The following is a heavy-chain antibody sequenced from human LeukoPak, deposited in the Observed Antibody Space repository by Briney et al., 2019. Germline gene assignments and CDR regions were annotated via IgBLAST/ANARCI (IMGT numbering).Heavy chain of an antibody. CDR1: GFTVSSNY. J-gene: IGHJ4*02. V-gene: IGHV3-21*01. D-gene: IGHD6-13*01. Sequence: AGGSLRLSCAASGFTVSSNYMNWVRQAPGKGLEWVSSISSSSSYIYYADSVKGRFTISRDNAKNSLYLQMNSLRAEDTAVYYCARGYIYSSSWSTFDYWGQGTLVTVSS. CDR2: ISSSSSYI. CDR3: ARGYIYSSSWSTFDY.